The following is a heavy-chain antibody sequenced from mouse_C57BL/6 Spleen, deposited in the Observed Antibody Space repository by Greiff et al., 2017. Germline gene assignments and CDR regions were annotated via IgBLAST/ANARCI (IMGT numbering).Heavy chain of an antibody. CDR1: GYTFTDYY. CDR3: AREGGITTVWYFDV. J-gene: IGHJ1*03. CDR2: INPNNGGT. Sequence: EVQLQQSGPELVKPGASVKISCKASGYTFTDYYMNWVKQSHGKSLEWIGDINPNNGGTSYNQKFKGKATLTVDKSSSTAYMERRSLTSEDSAVYYCAREGGITTVWYFDVWGTGTTVTVSS. D-gene: IGHD1-1*01. V-gene: IGHV1-26*01.